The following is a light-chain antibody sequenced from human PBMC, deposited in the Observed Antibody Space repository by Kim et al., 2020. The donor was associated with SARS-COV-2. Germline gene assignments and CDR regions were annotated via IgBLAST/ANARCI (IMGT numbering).Light chain of an antibody. Sequence: QSVLTQPPSVSGIPGQSVTISCSGRVSNVESNSVHWFQQLPGKAPKPVIYTNNQRASGVPARFSAFKSGTSASLAISGLQSEDEADYFCAVWDDDLNGYVFGPGTKVTVL. J-gene: IGLJ1*01. V-gene: IGLV1-44*01. CDR3: AVWDDDLNGYV. CDR1: VSNVESNS. CDR2: TNN.